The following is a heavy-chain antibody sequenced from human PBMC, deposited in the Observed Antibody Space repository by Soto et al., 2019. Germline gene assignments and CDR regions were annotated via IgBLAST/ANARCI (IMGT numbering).Heavy chain of an antibody. CDR1: GGSISSGDYY. J-gene: IGHJ4*02. D-gene: IGHD5-12*01. Sequence: SETLSLTCTVSGGSISSGDYYWSWIRQPPGKGLEWIGYIYYSGSTYYNPSLKSRVTISVDTSKNQFSLKLSSVTAADTAVYYCARDPGYSGYDLGGGFDYWGQGTLVTVSS. CDR2: IYYSGST. CDR3: ARDPGYSGYDLGGGFDY. V-gene: IGHV4-30-4*01.